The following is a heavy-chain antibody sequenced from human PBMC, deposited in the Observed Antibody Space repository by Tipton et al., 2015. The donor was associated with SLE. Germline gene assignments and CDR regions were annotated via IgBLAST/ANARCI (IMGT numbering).Heavy chain of an antibody. V-gene: IGHV4-34*01. J-gene: IGHJ2*01. CDR3: ARVVRSGWDLLNGYFDL. Sequence: TLSLTCAVYGASFSGHYWSWIRQPPGKGLEWIGEISHAGGTYYNPSLNSRVTISADTSKNQFSLNLISVTTADTAVYYCARVVRSGWDLLNGYFDLWGRGTLVTVSS. CDR1: GASFSGHY. CDR2: ISHAGGT. D-gene: IGHD6-19*01.